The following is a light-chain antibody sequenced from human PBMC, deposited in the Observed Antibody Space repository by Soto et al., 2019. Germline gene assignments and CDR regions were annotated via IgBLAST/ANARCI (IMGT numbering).Light chain of an antibody. Sequence: DIQMTQSPSTLSASVGDRVTITCRASQSISSWLAWYQQKPGKAPNLLIYAASSLQSGVPSRFSGSESGTDCTLTISSLQPEDGAMYFCQQANSFPITLGQGTRLEI. V-gene: IGKV1-12*01. CDR3: QQANSFPIT. CDR1: QSISSW. J-gene: IGKJ5*01. CDR2: AAS.